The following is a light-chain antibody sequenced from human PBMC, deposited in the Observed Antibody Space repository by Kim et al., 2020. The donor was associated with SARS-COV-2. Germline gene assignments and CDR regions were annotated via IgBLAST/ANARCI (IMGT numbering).Light chain of an antibody. V-gene: IGKV1-27*01. Sequence: DIQMTQSPSSLSASVGDRVTITCRASQDISNYLDWFQLKPGNAPKLLIYAASALQPGVPSRFSGSGSGTDFTLTVTSLQPEDVATYYCQKCDSAHWTFGEGTTMYIK. CDR2: AAS. CDR1: QDISNY. CDR3: QKCDSAHWT. J-gene: IGKJ1*01.